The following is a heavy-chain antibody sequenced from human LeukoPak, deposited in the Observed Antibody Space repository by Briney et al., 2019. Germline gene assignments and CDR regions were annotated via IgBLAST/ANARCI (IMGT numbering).Heavy chain of an antibody. Sequence: PSETLSLTCAVYGGSFSGYYWSWIRQPPGKGLEWIGEINHSGSTNYNPSLKSRVTISVDTSKNQFSLKLSSVTAADTAVYYCARSKEWLRFGYYYMDAWGKGTTVTVSS. V-gene: IGHV4-34*01. CDR3: ARSKEWLRFGYYYMDA. J-gene: IGHJ6*03. D-gene: IGHD5-12*01. CDR2: INHSGST. CDR1: GGSFSGYY.